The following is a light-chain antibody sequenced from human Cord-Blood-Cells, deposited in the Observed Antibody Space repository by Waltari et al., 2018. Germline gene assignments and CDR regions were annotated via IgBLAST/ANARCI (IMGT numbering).Light chain of an antibody. CDR3: QQYDNLPIT. V-gene: IGKV1-33*01. CDR2: DAS. J-gene: IGKJ5*01. Sequence: DIQMTQSPSSLSASVGDRVTITCQASQDISNYLNWYQQKPGKAPKLLIYDASTLETGVPSRFSGSGSGTDVTFTISSLQPEDIATYYCQQYDNLPITFGQGTRLEIK. CDR1: QDISNY.